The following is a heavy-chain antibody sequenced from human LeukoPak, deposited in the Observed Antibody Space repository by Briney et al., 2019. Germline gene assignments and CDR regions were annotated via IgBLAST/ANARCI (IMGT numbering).Heavy chain of an antibody. Sequence: ASVKVSCKVSGYTLTELSMHWVRQAPGKGLEWMGGFDPEDGETIYAQRFQGRVTMTEDTATDTAYMELSSLRSEDTAVYYCARGCSSTSCYGIYWGQGTLVTVSS. D-gene: IGHD2-2*01. CDR3: ARGCSSTSCYGIY. CDR2: FDPEDGET. V-gene: IGHV1-24*01. J-gene: IGHJ4*02. CDR1: GYTLTELS.